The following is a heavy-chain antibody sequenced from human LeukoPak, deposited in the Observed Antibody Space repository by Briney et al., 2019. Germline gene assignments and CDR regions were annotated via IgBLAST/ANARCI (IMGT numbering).Heavy chain of an antibody. D-gene: IGHD2-2*01. V-gene: IGHV3-23*01. CDR1: GFSFSSFA. CDR2: ISGGGGSI. J-gene: IGHJ4*02. CDR3: AKDHTSLGGLDY. Sequence: GGSLRLACAASGFSFSSFAMNWVRQAPGKGLEWVSDISGGGGSITYADAVKGRFTISRDDAKNSLYLQMNSLRADDTAVYYCAKDHTSLGGLDYWGQGTLVTVSS.